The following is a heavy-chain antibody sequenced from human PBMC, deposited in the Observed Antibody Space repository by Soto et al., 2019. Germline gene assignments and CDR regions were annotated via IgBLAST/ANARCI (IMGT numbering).Heavy chain of an antibody. V-gene: IGHV1-69*02. J-gene: IGHJ3*02. D-gene: IGHD3-16*01. CDR2: IIPILGIA. CDR3: AGLGRPGAFDI. CDR1: GGTFSSYT. Sequence: QVQLVQSGAEVKKPGSSVKVSCKASGGTFSSYTISWVRQAPGQGLEWMGRIIPILGIANYAQKFQGRVTITADKSTSTAYMELSSLRSEDTAVYYCAGLGRPGAFDIWSQGTMVTVSS.